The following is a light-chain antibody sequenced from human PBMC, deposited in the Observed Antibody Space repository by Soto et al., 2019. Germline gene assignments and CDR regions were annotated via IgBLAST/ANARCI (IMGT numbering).Light chain of an antibody. CDR2: GAS. Sequence: EIVLTQSPGTLSLSPGERATLSCRASQSVSSSFLAWYQQKPGQAPRLLIYGASNRATGIPDRFSGSGSGTDFTLTISRLEPEDFAVYYCQQYGSSPYTFGLGTKLEIK. V-gene: IGKV3-20*01. J-gene: IGKJ2*01. CDR1: QSVSSSF. CDR3: QQYGSSPYT.